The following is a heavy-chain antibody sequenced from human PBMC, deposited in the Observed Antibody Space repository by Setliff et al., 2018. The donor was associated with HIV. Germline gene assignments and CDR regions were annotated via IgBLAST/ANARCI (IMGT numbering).Heavy chain of an antibody. J-gene: IGHJ5*01. CDR3: ARGGNSRAAWFDS. Sequence: SETLSLTCTVSGGSVTSGGHYWSWIRQQPGKAPEWIGYIHYTGSNFYNPSLTDRLTISVDTSKNQFSLKLSYVTAADTAVYYCARGGNSRAAWFDSWGQGTLVTISS. CDR2: IHYTGSN. CDR1: GGSVTSGGHY. D-gene: IGHD5-12*01. V-gene: IGHV4-31*02.